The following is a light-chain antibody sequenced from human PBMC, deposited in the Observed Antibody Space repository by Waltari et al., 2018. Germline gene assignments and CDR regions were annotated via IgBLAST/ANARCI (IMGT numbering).Light chain of an antibody. CDR3: GTWDNTLCAV. CDR1: TSNIGNKY. J-gene: IGLJ2*01. V-gene: IGLV1-51*02. CDR2: GNN. Sequence: QSVLTQPPSVSAAPGQKVTISCSGSTSNIGNKYVSWYQQFPGATPKVLIYGNNKRNSGIPVRFSGSTFGRSAPLEITGLQTGDQSDYYCGTWDNTLCAVFGGGTKVTVL.